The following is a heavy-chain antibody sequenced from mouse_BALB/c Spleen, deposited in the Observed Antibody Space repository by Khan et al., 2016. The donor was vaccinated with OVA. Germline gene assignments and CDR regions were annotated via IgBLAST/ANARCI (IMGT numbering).Heavy chain of an antibody. Sequence: EVELVESGPGLVKPSQTVFLTCTVTGISITSGNYRWSWIRQFPGNKLEWLGNIYYSGTVTYNPSLTSRTTITRDTSKNPVFLAMNSLTAEDTATCSGARFDGSLSWFFDVWGAGTTVTVSS. V-gene: IGHV3-5*02. D-gene: IGHD1-1*01. CDR1: GISITSGNYR. CDR2: IYYSGTV. CDR3: ARFDGSLSWFFDV. J-gene: IGHJ1*01.